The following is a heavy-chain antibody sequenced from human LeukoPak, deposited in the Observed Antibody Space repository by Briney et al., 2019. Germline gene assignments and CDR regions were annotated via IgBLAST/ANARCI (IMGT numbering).Heavy chain of an antibody. CDR1: GYTFTSYD. Sequence: ASVKVSCKASGYTFTSYDINWVRQATGQGLEWMGRVDPEDGETIYAEKFQGRVTITADTSTDTAYMELSSLRSEDTAVYYCATQILTTLDYWGQGTLVTVSS. CDR3: ATQILTTLDY. J-gene: IGHJ4*02. D-gene: IGHD4-11*01. V-gene: IGHV1-69-2*01. CDR2: VDPEDGET.